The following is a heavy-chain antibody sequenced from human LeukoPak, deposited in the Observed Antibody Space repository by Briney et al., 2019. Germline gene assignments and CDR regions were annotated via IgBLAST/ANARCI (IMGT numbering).Heavy chain of an antibody. V-gene: IGHV1-2*02. J-gene: IGHJ4*02. CDR2: INPFTGDT. CDR3: ATRPLPVGIGPFDY. CDR1: GYALTGND. Sequence: ASVKVSRKASGYALTGNDYYWVRQAPGQGLEYMGSINPFTGDTNYAQKFQGRVTMTRDTSISTAYMELSGLRFDDTGVYYCATRPLPVGIGPFDYWGLGTPVTVSS. D-gene: IGHD1-26*01.